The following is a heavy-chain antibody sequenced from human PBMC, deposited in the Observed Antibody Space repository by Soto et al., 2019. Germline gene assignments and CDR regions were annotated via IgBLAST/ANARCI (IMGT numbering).Heavy chain of an antibody. CDR2: INHSGST. Sequence: SETLSLTCAVYGGSFSGYYWSWIRQPPGKGLEWIGEINHSGSTYYNPSLKSRVTISVDTSKNQFSLKLSSVTAADTAVYYCARGYCTRSSCYIGGYYYYGMDVWGQGATVT. J-gene: IGHJ6*02. CDR1: GGSFSGYY. V-gene: IGHV4-34*01. D-gene: IGHD2-2*02. CDR3: ARGYCTRSSCYIGGYYYYGMDV.